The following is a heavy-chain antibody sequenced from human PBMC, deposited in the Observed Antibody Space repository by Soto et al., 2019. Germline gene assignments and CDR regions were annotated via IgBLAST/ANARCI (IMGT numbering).Heavy chain of an antibody. J-gene: IGHJ6*02. V-gene: IGHV3-74*01. CDR3: AGAPDYYFGMDV. CDR2: INTDGSST. Sequence: EVQLVESGGGLAQPGGSLRLSCAASGFSFSNYWMHWVRQAPGKGLVWVSRINTDGSSTTYADSVKGRFTISRDNAKNTLYLEVNSLRAEDTAMYYCAGAPDYYFGMDVWGQGTTVTVS. CDR1: GFSFSNYW.